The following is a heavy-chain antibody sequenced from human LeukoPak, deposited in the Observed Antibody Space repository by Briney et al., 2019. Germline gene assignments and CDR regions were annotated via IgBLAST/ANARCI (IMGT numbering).Heavy chain of an antibody. CDR3: VRDHSGWSLDP. J-gene: IGHJ5*02. D-gene: IGHD6-19*01. CDR1: GGSISSSSYY. Sequence: PSETLSLTCTVSGGSISSSSYYWGWIRQPPGKGLEWIGSIYYSGSTYYNPSLKSRVTISVDTSKNQFSLKLSSVTAADTAVYYCVRDHSGWSLDPWGQGTLVTVSS. CDR2: IYYSGST. V-gene: IGHV4-39*02.